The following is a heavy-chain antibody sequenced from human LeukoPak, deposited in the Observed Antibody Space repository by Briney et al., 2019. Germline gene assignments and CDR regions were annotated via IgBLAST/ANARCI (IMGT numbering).Heavy chain of an antibody. V-gene: IGHV4-39*01. J-gene: IGHJ5*02. CDR3: ARHEAGWFDP. D-gene: IGHD6-25*01. CDR2: IYYSGST. CDR1: GGSISGSSYY. Sequence: SETLSLTCTVSGGSISGSSYYWGWIRQPPGKGLEWIGSIYYSGSTYYNPSLKSRVTISVDTSKNQFSLKLNSVTATDTAVYYCARHEAGWFDPWGQGTLVTVSS.